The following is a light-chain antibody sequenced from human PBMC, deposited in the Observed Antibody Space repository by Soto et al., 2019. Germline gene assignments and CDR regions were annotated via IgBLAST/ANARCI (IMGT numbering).Light chain of an antibody. Sequence: DIQMTQSPSTLSASVGDRVTITCRASQSISSWLAWYQQKPGKAPKLLIYNASRLDSGVPSRFSGSGSGTEFTLTISSLQPDDFATYYCQQYNSYSWTFGQGTKVEIK. J-gene: IGKJ1*01. CDR3: QQYNSYSWT. CDR1: QSISSW. V-gene: IGKV1-5*01. CDR2: NAS.